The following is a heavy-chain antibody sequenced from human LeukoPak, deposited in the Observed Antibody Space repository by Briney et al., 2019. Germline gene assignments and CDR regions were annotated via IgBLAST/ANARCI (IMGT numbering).Heavy chain of an antibody. CDR2: IYYSGST. D-gene: IGHD5-18*01. Sequence: SETLSLTCTVSGGSISSYYWSWIRQPPGKGLEWIGYIYYSGSTNYNPSLKSRVTISVDTSNNQFSLKLSSVTAADTAVYYCARGAGYSYGYWGQGTLVTVSS. CDR1: GGSISSYY. CDR3: ARGAGYSYGY. V-gene: IGHV4-59*01. J-gene: IGHJ4*02.